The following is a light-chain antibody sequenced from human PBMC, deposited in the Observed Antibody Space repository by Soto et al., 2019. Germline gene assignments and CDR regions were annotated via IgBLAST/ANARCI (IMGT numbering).Light chain of an antibody. CDR2: RNN. CDR1: TSNIGSNY. V-gene: IGLV1-47*01. CDR3: CSYVGRNTYV. Sequence: QSVLTQPPSASGTPGQGVTISCSGSTSNIGSNYVYWYQQLPGTAPKLLIYRNNQRPSGVPDRFSGSKSGTSASLAISGLRSDDEADYYCCSYVGRNTYVFGTGTKLTVL. J-gene: IGLJ1*01.